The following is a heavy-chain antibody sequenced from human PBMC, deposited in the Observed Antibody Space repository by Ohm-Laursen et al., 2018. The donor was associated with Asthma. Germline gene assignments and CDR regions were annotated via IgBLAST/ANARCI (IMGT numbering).Heavy chain of an antibody. Sequence: GSLRLSCSAAGVAFTDSWMSWVRQLPGGSLEWVAKINPLGYEKYYMDSVRGRFTVSRDNAKNSLYLEMNSLRVEDTAVYYCVTDAWWSYVHWGLGTLVTVSS. D-gene: IGHD1-26*01. J-gene: IGHJ4*02. CDR3: VTDAWWSYVH. CDR2: INPLGYEK. V-gene: IGHV3-7*01. CDR1: GVAFTDSW.